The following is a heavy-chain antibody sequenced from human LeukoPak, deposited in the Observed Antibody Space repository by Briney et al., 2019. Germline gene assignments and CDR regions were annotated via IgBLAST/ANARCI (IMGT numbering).Heavy chain of an antibody. D-gene: IGHD5-12*01. CDR3: AKDPERGYSGYGYGGYDY. CDR2: ISGSGGST. V-gene: IGHV3-23*01. Sequence: GSLRLSCAASGFTFSSYAMSWVRQAPEKGLEWVSAISGSGGSTYYADSVKGRFTISRDNSKNTLYLQMNSLRAEDTAVYYCAKDPERGYSGYGYGGYDYWGQGTLVTVSS. J-gene: IGHJ4*02. CDR1: GFTFSSYA.